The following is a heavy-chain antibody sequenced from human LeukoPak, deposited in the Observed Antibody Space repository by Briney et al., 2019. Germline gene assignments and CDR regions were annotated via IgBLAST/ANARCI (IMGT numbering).Heavy chain of an antibody. D-gene: IGHD3-22*01. Sequence: ASVKVSCKASGYTFTSYGISWVRQAPGQGLEWMGWISAYNGNTNYAQKLQGRVTMTTDTSTSTAYMELRSLRSDDTAVYYCARGHYYDSSGYSVDDYWGQGPLVTVSS. CDR2: ISAYNGNT. CDR3: ARGHYYDSSGYSVDDY. CDR1: GYTFTSYG. J-gene: IGHJ4*02. V-gene: IGHV1-18*01.